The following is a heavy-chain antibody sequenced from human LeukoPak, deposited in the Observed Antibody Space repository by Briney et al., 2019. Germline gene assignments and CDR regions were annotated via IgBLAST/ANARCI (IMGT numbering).Heavy chain of an antibody. CDR2: FFWDGDK. V-gene: IGHV2-5*02. CDR1: GFSLSTRGVG. J-gene: IGHJ5*02. D-gene: IGHD2-2*01. CDR3: AHRRQTRQNTSPFDP. Sequence: SGPTLVKPTQTLTLTCTFSGFSLSTRGVGVGWIRQPPGKALEWLALFFWDGDKRYSPSLKDRLTLTKDTSKNQVVLTLINLDPVDTATYYCAHRRQTRQNTSPFDPWGQGTLVTVSS.